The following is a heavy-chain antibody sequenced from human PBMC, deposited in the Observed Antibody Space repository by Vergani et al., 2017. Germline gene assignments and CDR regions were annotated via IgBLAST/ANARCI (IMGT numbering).Heavy chain of an antibody. Sequence: QVQLQESGPGLVKPSETLSLTCAVSGYSISSGYYWGWLRQPPGKGLEWIGSIYYSGSTYYNPSLKSRVTISVDTSKNQFSLKLSSVTAADTAVYFCARHSTVEWLVKLGWIDPWGQGSLVTVSS. V-gene: IGHV4-38-2*01. CDR2: IYYSGST. J-gene: IGHJ5*02. D-gene: IGHD6-19*01. CDR1: GYSISSGYY. CDR3: ARHSTVEWLVKLGWIDP.